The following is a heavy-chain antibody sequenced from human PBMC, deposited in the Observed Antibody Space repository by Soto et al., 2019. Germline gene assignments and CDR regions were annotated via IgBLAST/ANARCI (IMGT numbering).Heavy chain of an antibody. CDR2: IYYSGST. J-gene: IGHJ5*02. V-gene: IGHV4-59*01. D-gene: IGHD3-10*01. CDR1: DGSISSYY. Sequence: SVLLCLTWTVADGSISSYYWSWIRKKPGKGLEWIGYIYYSGSTNYNPSLKSRVTISVDTSKNQFSLKLSSVTAADTAVYYCARTMVRGVIWWFDPWGQGTLVTVSS. CDR3: ARTMVRGVIWWFDP.